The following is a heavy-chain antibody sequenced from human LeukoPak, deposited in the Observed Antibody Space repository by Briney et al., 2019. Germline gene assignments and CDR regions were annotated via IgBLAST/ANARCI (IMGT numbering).Heavy chain of an antibody. V-gene: IGHV1-2*02. CDR2: INPNSGGT. J-gene: IGHJ4*02. CDR3: ARDKTSDTAMDN. D-gene: IGHD5-18*01. Sequence: ASVKVSCKTSGYIFTSYNIYWVRQAPGQGLEWMGWINPNSGGTNYAQKFQGRVTMTRDTSISTAYMELSRLRSDDTAVYYCARDKTSDTAMDNWGQGTLVTVSS. CDR1: GYIFTSYN.